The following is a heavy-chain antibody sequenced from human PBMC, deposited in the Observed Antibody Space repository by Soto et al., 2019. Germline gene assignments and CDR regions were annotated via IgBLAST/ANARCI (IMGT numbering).Heavy chain of an antibody. CDR1: GGSISSSSYY. CDR2: IYYSGST. V-gene: IGHV4-39*01. CDR3: ARQKAYSSSWYGDY. J-gene: IGHJ4*02. Sequence: QLQLQESGPGLVKPSETLSLTCTVSGGSISSSSYYWGWIRQPPGKGLEWIGSIYYSGSTYYNPYLKSRGTITVDTSKNQFALKLSSVTAADTAVYYCARQKAYSSSWYGDYWGQGTLVTVSS. D-gene: IGHD6-13*01.